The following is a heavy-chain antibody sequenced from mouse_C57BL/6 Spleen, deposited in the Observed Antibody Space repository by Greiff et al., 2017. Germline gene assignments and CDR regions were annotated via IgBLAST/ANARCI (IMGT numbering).Heavy chain of an antibody. CDR1: GFTFTDYY. J-gene: IGHJ2*01. CDR3: ARFRPALLGDY. CDR2: IRNNANGYTT. V-gene: IGHV7-3*01. Sequence: EVKLLEPGGGLVQPGGSLSLSCAASGFTFTDYYMSWVRQPPGKALEWMGFIRNNANGYTTEYSVSVKGRFTISRDNSKSILYLQMNALRAEDRATYLCARFRPALLGDYGGQGTTLTVSS. D-gene: IGHD2-1*01.